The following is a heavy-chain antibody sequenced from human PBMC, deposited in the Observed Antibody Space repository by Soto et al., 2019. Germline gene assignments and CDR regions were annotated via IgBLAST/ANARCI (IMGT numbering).Heavy chain of an antibody. D-gene: IGHD2-8*01. CDR3: ARDLDHCTNGVCPGHYYYYYGMDV. Sequence: GGSLRLSCAASGFTFSSYSMNWVRQAPGKGLEWVSSISSSSSYIYYADSVKGRFTISRDNAKNSLYLQMNSLRAEDTAVYYCARDLDHCTNGVCPGHYYYYYGMDVWGQGTTVTVSS. J-gene: IGHJ6*02. CDR1: GFTFSSYS. CDR2: ISSSSSYI. V-gene: IGHV3-21*01.